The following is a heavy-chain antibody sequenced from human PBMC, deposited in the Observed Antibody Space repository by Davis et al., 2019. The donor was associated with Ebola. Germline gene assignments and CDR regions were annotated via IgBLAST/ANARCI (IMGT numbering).Heavy chain of an antibody. CDR2: IYSGGST. CDR1: GFTVSSNY. D-gene: IGHD6-19*01. CDR3: ATVAANDWYFDL. Sequence: GGSLRLSCAASGFTVSSNYMSWVRQAPGKGLEWVSVIYSGGSTYYVDSVKGRFTISRDNSKNTLYLQMNSLRAEDTAVYYCATVAANDWYFDLWGRGTLVTVSS. J-gene: IGHJ2*01. V-gene: IGHV3-53*01.